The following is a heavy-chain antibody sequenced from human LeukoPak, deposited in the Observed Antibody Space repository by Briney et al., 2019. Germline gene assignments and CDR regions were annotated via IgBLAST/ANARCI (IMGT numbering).Heavy chain of an antibody. J-gene: IGHJ6*02. CDR1: GFTFSTYA. CDR3: ARDQWLAYYYHGMDV. V-gene: IGHV3-48*03. CDR2: ITNNGSTI. D-gene: IGHD6-19*01. Sequence: PGGSLRLSCAASGFTFSTYAMNWVRQAPGKGLEWVSYITNNGSTIYYADSVKSRFTISRDKAENSLYLQMNSLRAEDTAIYYCARDQWLAYYYHGMDVWGQGTTVTVSS.